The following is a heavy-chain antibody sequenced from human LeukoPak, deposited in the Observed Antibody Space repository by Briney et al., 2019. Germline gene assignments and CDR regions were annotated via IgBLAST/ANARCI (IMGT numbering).Heavy chain of an antibody. J-gene: IGHJ4*02. D-gene: IGHD1-14*01. CDR1: GGTFSSYA. CDR2: IIPIFGTA. CDR3: ARARDPHRRGFDY. Sequence: SVKVSCKASGGTFSSYAISWVRQAPGQGLEWMGGIIPIFGTANYAQKFQGRVTITADESTSTAYMELSSLRSEDTAVYYCARARDPHRRGFDYRGQGTLVTVSS. V-gene: IGHV1-69*01.